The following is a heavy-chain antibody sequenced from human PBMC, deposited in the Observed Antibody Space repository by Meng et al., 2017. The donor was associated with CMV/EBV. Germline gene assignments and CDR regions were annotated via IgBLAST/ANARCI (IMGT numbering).Heavy chain of an antibody. CDR3: AREVDDYGDGWYFDL. D-gene: IGHD4-17*01. V-gene: IGHV1-69*12. J-gene: IGHJ2*01. CDR1: GGTFSSYA. CDR2: IIPIFGTA. Sequence: QVQLVHVGAEVKKPGTSVQVCCKSSGGTFSSYAISWVRQAPGQGLEWMGGIIPIFGTANYAQKFQGRATITADESTSTAYMELSSLRSEDTAVYYCAREVDDYGDGWYFDLWGRGTLVTVSS.